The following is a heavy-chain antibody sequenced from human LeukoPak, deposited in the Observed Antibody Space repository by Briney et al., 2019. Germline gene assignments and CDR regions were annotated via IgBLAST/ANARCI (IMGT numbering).Heavy chain of an antibody. V-gene: IGHV1-58*01. CDR1: GFTFGRSA. CDR2: IVVGSGNT. CDR3: AAGGPADYRSINDYGMDF. Sequence: ASVKVSCKASGFTFGRSAVQWVRQARGQRLEWIGWIVVGSGNTNYAQRFQERVTITRDMSSSTAYMELSSLRSEDTAEYYCAAGGPADYRSINDYGMDFWGKGTTVTVSS. J-gene: IGHJ6*04. D-gene: IGHD4-11*01.